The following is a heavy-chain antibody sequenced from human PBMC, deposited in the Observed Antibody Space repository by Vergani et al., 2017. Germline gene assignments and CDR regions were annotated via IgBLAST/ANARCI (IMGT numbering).Heavy chain of an antibody. Sequence: EVQLVESGGGLVQPGGSLRLSCAASGLTFSSYWMSWVRQAPGKGLEWVANIKQDGSEKYYVDSVKGRFTISRDNAKNSLYLQMNSLRAEDTAVYYCARDRYYYGMDVWGQGTTVTVSS. J-gene: IGHJ6*02. CDR2: IKQDGSEK. CDR3: ARDRYYYGMDV. V-gene: IGHV3-7*01. CDR1: GLTFSSYW.